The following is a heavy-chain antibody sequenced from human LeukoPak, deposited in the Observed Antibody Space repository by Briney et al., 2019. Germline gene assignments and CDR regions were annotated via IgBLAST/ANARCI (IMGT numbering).Heavy chain of an antibody. D-gene: IGHD1-26*01. Sequence: SSVNVSFKSSVYTFTSYYMHWVGQSPGAGVERIGIIKTSGGSTSYEQKYQARVTMTRDMSAITVYMELSSLRSDGTAVYYCASNVGDYWGQGTLVTVSS. CDR2: IKTSGGST. CDR3: ASNVGDY. J-gene: IGHJ4*02. V-gene: IGHV1-46*01. CDR1: VYTFTSYY.